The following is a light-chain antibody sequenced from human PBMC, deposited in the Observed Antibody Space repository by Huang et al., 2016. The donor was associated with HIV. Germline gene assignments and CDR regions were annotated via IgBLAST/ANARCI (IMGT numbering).Light chain of an antibody. V-gene: IGKV3-20*01. CDR3: QQYGSSPVT. CDR2: GAS. J-gene: IGKJ1*01. Sequence: EIVLTQSPGTLSLSPGQRLTLSCRASQSSSYIAWYQQKPGQAPRLLIYGASSRATDIPDRFSGSGSGTDFTLTISRLEPEDFAVYYCQQYGSSPVTFGQGTKVEIK. CDR1: QSSSY.